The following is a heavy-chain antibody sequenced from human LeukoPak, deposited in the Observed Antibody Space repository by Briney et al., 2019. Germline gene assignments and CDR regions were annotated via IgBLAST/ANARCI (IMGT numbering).Heavy chain of an antibody. CDR3: AKETDTAMAY. V-gene: IGHV3-30*18. CDR2: ISYDGSNK. J-gene: IGHJ4*02. CDR1: GFTFSSYG. Sequence: GGSLRLSCAASGFTFSSYGMHWVRQAPGKGLEWVAVISYDGSNKYHADSVKGRFTISRDNSKNTLYLQMNSLRAEDTAVYYCAKETDTAMAYWGQGTLVTVSS. D-gene: IGHD5-18*01.